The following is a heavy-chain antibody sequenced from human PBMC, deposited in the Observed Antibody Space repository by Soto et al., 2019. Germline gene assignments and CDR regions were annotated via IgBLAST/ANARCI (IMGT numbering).Heavy chain of an antibody. D-gene: IGHD3-3*01. CDR1: GFTFSSYS. J-gene: IGHJ1*01. V-gene: IGHV3-21*01. Sequence: GGSLRLSCAASGFTFSSYSMNWVRQAPGKGLEWVSSISSSSSYIYYADSVKGRFTISRDNAKNSLYLQMNSLRAEDTAVYYCARDPENTIFGVVGTQHWGQGTLVTVSS. CDR2: ISSSSSYI. CDR3: ARDPENTIFGVVGTQH.